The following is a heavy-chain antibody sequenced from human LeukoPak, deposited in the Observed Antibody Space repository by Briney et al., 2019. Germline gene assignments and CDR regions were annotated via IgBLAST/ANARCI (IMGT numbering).Heavy chain of an antibody. Sequence: SETLSLTCAVSGYSISSGYYWGWIRQPPGKGLEWIGSIYHSGSTYYNPSLKSRVTISVDTSKNQFSLKLSSVTAADTAVYYCARHRPVTNQLLYYFDYWGQGTLVTVSS. CDR2: IYHSGST. V-gene: IGHV4-38-2*01. CDR1: GYSISSGYY. J-gene: IGHJ4*02. D-gene: IGHD2-2*01. CDR3: ARHRPVTNQLLYYFDY.